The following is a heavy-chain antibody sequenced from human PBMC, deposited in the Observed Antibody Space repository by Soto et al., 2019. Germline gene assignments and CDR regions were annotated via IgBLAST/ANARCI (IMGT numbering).Heavy chain of an antibody. D-gene: IGHD3-10*01. Sequence: PSETLSLTCTVSGGSISSYYWSWIRQPPGKGLEWIGYIYYSGSTNYNPSLKSRVTISVDTSKNQFSLKLSSVTAADTAVYYWARVWGGALDIWGQGKMVTVSS. J-gene: IGHJ3*02. CDR1: GGSISSYY. CDR3: ARVWGGALDI. V-gene: IGHV4-59*01. CDR2: IYYSGST.